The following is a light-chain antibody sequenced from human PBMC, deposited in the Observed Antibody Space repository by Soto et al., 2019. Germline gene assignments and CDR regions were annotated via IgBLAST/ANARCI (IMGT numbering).Light chain of an antibody. Sequence: DIQMTQSPSTLSASVGDRVTITCRASQSLSNWLAWYQQKSGKAPKLLICGASSLESGVPSRFSGSGSGTEFTLTISSLQPDDFATYYCQQYNSYSTFGQGTKVEIK. CDR3: QQYNSYST. CDR1: QSLSNW. V-gene: IGKV1-5*03. CDR2: GAS. J-gene: IGKJ1*01.